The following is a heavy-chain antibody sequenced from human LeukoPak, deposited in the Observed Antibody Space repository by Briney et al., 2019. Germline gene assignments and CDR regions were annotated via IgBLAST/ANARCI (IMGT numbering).Heavy chain of an antibody. Sequence: SETLSLTCTVSGGSISSGGYYWSWIRQHPGKGLEWIGYIYYSGSTYYNPSLKSRVTISVDMSKNQFSLKLSSVTAADTAVYYCAKRGSSGYIDYWGQGTLVTVSS. CDR3: AKRGSSGYIDY. CDR2: IYYSGST. V-gene: IGHV4-31*03. J-gene: IGHJ4*02. CDR1: GGSISSGGYY. D-gene: IGHD3-22*01.